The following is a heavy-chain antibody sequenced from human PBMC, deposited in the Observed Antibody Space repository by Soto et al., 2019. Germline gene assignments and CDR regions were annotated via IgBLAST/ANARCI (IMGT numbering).Heavy chain of an antibody. Sequence: ASVKVSCKASGYTFTNFYIHWVRQVPGQGLECMGIISLSGDVTTYAQKFQDRVTMTTDTSTNTAYLELSNLRSDDTAVYFCAGGLGSGSYHSPSVYWGQGTRVTVSS. CDR2: ISLSGDVT. D-gene: IGHD1-26*01. CDR1: GYTFTNFY. J-gene: IGHJ4*02. CDR3: AGGLGSGSYHSPSVY. V-gene: IGHV1-46*03.